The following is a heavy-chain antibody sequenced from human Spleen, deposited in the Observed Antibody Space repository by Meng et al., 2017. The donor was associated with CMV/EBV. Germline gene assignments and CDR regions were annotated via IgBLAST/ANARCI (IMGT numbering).Heavy chain of an antibody. Sequence: GESLKISCAASGFIFSSYSMNWVRQAPGKGLEWVSSISSSSSYIYYADSVKGRFTISRDNAKNSLYLQMNSLRAEDTAVYYCARGGLGYCSSTSCYNGYWGQGTLVTVSS. CDR3: ARGGLGYCSSTSCYNGY. J-gene: IGHJ4*02. V-gene: IGHV3-21*01. D-gene: IGHD2-2*02. CDR1: GFIFSSYS. CDR2: ISSSSSYI.